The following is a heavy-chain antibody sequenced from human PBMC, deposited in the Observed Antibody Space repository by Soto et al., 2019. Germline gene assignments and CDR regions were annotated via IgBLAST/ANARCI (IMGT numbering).Heavy chain of an antibody. D-gene: IGHD2-8*01. CDR3: ARGPLIVRYYYYGMDV. CDR2: IIPIFGTA. J-gene: IGHJ6*04. CDR1: GGTFSSYA. Sequence: QVQLVQSGAEVKKPGSSVKVSCKASGGTFSSYAISWVRQAPGQGLEWMGGIIPIFGTANYAQKFQGRVTITADESTRTAYMELSSLRSEDTAVYFCARGPLIVRYYYYGMDVLGKGTKVTVSS. V-gene: IGHV1-69*01.